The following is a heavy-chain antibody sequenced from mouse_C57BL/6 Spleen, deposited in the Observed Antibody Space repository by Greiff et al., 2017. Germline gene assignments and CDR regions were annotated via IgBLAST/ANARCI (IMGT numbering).Heavy chain of an antibody. CDR3: ARSNYYGSSYHFDY. Sequence: QVQLKESGPELVKPGASVKISCKASGYAFSSSWMNWVKQRPGKGLEWIGRLYPGDGDTNYNGKFKGKATLTADKSSSTAYMQLSSLTSEDSAVCFCARSNYYGSSYHFDYWGQGTTLTVSS. J-gene: IGHJ2*01. CDR1: GYAFSSSW. D-gene: IGHD1-1*01. CDR2: LYPGDGDT. V-gene: IGHV1-82*01.